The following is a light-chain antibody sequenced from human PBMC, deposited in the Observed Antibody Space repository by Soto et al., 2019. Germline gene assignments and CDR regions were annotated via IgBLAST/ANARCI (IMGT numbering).Light chain of an antibody. Sequence: AIHVSQSLSSLSASVGDRVRITCRASQGIRNDLGWYQQKPGKAPKLLIYAASSLQSGVPSRFSGSGSGTDFTLTISSLQPEDFATYYCLQDYNYPPTFGQGTKVDI. CDR2: AAS. CDR3: LQDYNYPPT. V-gene: IGKV1-6*01. CDR1: QGIRND. J-gene: IGKJ1*01.